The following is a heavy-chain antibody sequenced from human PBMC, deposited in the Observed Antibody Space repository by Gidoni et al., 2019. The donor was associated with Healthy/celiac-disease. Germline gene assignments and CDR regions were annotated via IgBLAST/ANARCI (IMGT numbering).Heavy chain of an antibody. V-gene: IGHV4-39*01. J-gene: IGHJ5*02. CDR1: GGSISSSSYY. CDR2: IYYSGST. CDR3: ARPLYSSSSRWFDP. D-gene: IGHD6-6*01. Sequence: QLQLQESGPGLVKPSETLSLTCTVSGGSISSSSYYWGWIRQPPGKGLEWIGSIYYSGSTYYNPSLKSRVAISVDTSKNQFSLKLSSVTAADTAVYYCARPLYSSSSRWFDPWGQGTLVTVSS.